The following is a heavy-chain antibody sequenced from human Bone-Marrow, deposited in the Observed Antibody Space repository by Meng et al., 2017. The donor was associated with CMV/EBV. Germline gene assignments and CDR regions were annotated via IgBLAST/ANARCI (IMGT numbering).Heavy chain of an antibody. V-gene: IGHV4-4*02. CDR3: SRVGYSYCFRY. J-gene: IGHJ4*02. D-gene: IGHD5-18*01. CDR2: IYPSGST. Sequence: QVQLQESGPGLVKPSRTLSLTCAVSGGSISSSNWCSWVRQPPGRGLEWIGVIYPSGSTSFIPSLTSRATISVDKSTNLLSLKLSSVTAAFTAVYFFSRVGYSYCFRYWGQGTLVTVSS. CDR1: GGSISSSNW.